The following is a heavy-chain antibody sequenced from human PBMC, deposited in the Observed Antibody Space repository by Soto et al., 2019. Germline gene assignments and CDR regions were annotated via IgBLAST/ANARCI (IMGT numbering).Heavy chain of an antibody. CDR2: VDSAGSGT. V-gene: IGHV3-74*01. CDR3: ATDFEH. CDR1: GITFSGFW. J-gene: IGHJ4*02. Sequence: VPLVESGGGSVQPGGSLRLSCVASGITFSGFWMHWVRQVPGKGLVWVARVDSAGSGTSYADSVKGRFTISRDNAKNTLSLQMESLRVEDTAAYYCATDFEHWGQGIPVTVPS.